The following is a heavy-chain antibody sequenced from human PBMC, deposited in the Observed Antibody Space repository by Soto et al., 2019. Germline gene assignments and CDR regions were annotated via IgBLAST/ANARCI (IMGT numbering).Heavy chain of an antibody. J-gene: IGHJ3*02. CDR3: ARRGDYYDSSCYYYAAFGDAFEI. CDR1: GGSISSYY. V-gene: IGHV4-59*01. Sequence: SETLSLTCTVSGGSISSYYWSWIRQPPGKGLEWIGYIYYSGSTNYNPSLKSRVTISVDTSKNQFSLKLSSVTAADTAVYYCARRGDYYDSSCYYYAAFGDAFEIWGQGTMVTVSS. D-gene: IGHD3-22*01. CDR2: IYYSGST.